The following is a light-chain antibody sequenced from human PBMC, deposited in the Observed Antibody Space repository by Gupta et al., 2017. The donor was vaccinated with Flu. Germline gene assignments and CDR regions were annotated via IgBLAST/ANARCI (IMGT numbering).Light chain of an antibody. V-gene: IGKV2-28*01. CDR1: QSRGNTNGHNY. Sequence: DIVMTQSRLSLPVTPGEAASISCSSSQSRGNTNGHNYLNWYLQKPGQSPQLIIYLASTRNSGVPARIVGSGSGTDFTLKINTGEAEDVGVYYCRQPLETPFTFGHGTKVEIK. CDR3: RQPLETPFT. J-gene: IGKJ3*01. CDR2: LAS.